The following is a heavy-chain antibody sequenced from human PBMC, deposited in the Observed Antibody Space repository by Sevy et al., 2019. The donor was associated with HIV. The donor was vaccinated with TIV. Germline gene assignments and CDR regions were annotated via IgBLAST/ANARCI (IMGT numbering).Heavy chain of an antibody. J-gene: IGHJ4*02. CDR3: AREGGFWDGYNQRGYYFDY. V-gene: IGHV4-59*01. CDR2: IYYSGST. Sequence: SETLSLTCTVSGGSISSYYWSWIRQPPGKGLEWIGYIYYSGSTNYNPSLKSRVTISVDTSKNQFSLKLSSLTAADTAVYYCAREGGFWDGYNQRGYYFDYWGQGTLVTVSS. D-gene: IGHD5-12*01. CDR1: GGSISSYY.